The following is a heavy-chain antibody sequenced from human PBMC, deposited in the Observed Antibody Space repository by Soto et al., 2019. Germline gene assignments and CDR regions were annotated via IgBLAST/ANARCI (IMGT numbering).Heavy chain of an antibody. V-gene: IGHV3-7*05. D-gene: IGHD6-6*01. CDR3: AKTYSGWSGWDY. Sequence: EVQLVESGGGLVQPGGSLRLSCAASGFTFSSYWMSWVRQAPGKGLEWVANIKQDGSDKYYVDSVKGRFAISRDNAKNSLYLQMNSLRAEDTAVYYCAKTYSGWSGWDYWGQGTLVTVSS. CDR1: GFTFSSYW. J-gene: IGHJ4*02. CDR2: IKQDGSDK.